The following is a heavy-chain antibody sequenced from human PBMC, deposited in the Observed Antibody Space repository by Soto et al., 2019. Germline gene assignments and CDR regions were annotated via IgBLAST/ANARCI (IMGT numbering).Heavy chain of an antibody. D-gene: IGHD2-15*01. CDR3: ARGQLPAATTYFDF. V-gene: IGHV3-33*01. J-gene: IGHJ4*02. CDR2: IWFDGSNK. CDR1: GFTFSSYA. Sequence: QVHLVESGGGVVQPGGSLRLSCAASGFTFSSYAIHWVRQAPGKGLEWVAIIWFDGSNKYYADSVKGRFSISRDNSKNTLFLQMDSLRAGDTAVYYCARGQLPAATTYFDFWGQGTLVIVSS.